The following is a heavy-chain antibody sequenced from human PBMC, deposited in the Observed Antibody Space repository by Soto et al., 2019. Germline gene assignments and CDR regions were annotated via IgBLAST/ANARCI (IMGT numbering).Heavy chain of an antibody. J-gene: IGHJ3*02. Sequence: GGSLRLSCAASGFTFSKHAMHWVRQAPGKGLECISTINTNSSSTCYADSVKGRFTISRDNAKNTLYLQMNSLRAEDTAVHYCAREMFDIVGVVAATHAFYIWGQGTMVTVSS. CDR3: AREMFDIVGVVAATHAFYI. CDR2: INTNSSST. D-gene: IGHD2-15*01. CDR1: GFTFSKHA. V-gene: IGHV3-64*04.